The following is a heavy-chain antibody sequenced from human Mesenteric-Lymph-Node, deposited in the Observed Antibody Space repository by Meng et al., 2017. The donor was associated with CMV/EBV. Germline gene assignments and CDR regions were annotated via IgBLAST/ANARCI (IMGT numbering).Heavy chain of an antibody. Sequence: SETLSLTCTVSGGSVSSGSYYWSWIRQPPGKGLEWIWYIYYSGSTNYNPSLKSRVTISVDTSKNQFSLKLSSVTAADTDVYYCARRVAGTTYGMDVWGQGTTVTVSS. D-gene: IGHD1-7*01. CDR1: GGSVSSGSYY. CDR2: IYYSGST. V-gene: IGHV4-61*01. CDR3: ARRVAGTTYGMDV. J-gene: IGHJ6*01.